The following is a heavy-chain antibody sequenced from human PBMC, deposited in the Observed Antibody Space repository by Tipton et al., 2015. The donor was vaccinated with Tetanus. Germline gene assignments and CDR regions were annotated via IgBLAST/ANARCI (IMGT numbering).Heavy chain of an antibody. CDR1: GDSISGYY. Sequence: TLSLTCTVSGDSISGYYWNWIRQPPGKGLEWIGYFYYSGSTNYNPSLKSRVTMSGDTSKNQFSLKLTSVTAADTAVYCCARADSNGYYLDWGQGTLVTVSS. J-gene: IGHJ4*02. CDR3: ARADSNGYYLD. V-gene: IGHV4-59*01. CDR2: FYYSGST. D-gene: IGHD3-22*01.